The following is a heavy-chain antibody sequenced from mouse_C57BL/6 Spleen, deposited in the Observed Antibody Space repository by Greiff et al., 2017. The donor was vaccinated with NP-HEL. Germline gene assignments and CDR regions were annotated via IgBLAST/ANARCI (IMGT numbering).Heavy chain of an antibody. Sequence: QVQLQQSGAELARPGASVKLSCKASGYTFTSYGISWVKQRTGQGLEWIGEIYPRSGNTYYNEKFKGKATLTADKSSSTAYMELRSLTSEDSAVYYCARGGFTTVVEDAMDYWGQGTSVTVSS. CDR2: IYPRSGNT. CDR1: GYTFTSYG. D-gene: IGHD1-1*01. V-gene: IGHV1-81*01. CDR3: ARGGFTTVVEDAMDY. J-gene: IGHJ4*01.